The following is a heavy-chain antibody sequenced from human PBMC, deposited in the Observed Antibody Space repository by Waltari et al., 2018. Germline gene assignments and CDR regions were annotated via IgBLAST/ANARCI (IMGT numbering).Heavy chain of an antibody. V-gene: IGHV1-69*08. Sequence: QVQLVQSGAEVKKPGSSVKVSCKASGGTFSSYAISWVRQSPGQGLEWMGRIIPIFGTANYAQKFQGRVTITADKSTSTAYMELSSLRSEDTAVYYCARDKENGYSSSWYDYWGQGTLVTVSS. CDR2: IIPIFGTA. CDR1: GGTFSSYA. CDR3: ARDKENGYSSSWYDY. J-gene: IGHJ4*02. D-gene: IGHD6-13*01.